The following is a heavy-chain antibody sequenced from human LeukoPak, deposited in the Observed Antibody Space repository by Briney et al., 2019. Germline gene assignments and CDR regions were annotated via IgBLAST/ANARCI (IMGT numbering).Heavy chain of an antibody. V-gene: IGHV1-46*01. CDR1: GYTFTSYY. J-gene: IGHJ4*02. Sequence: ASVKVSCKASGYTFTSYYMHWVRQAPGQGLEWMGIINPSGDSTRYAQKFQGRVTITRDTSTSTVYMELSSLRSEDTAVYYCARDGNYYDSSGYYYFDYWGQGTLVTVSS. D-gene: IGHD3-22*01. CDR2: INPSGDST. CDR3: ARDGNYYDSSGYYYFDY.